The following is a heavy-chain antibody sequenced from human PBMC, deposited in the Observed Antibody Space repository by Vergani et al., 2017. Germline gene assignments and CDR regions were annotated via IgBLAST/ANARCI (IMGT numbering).Heavy chain of an antibody. V-gene: IGHV3-23*04. D-gene: IGHD2-2*01. CDR3: AKTGDCSSTSCSDY. J-gene: IGHJ4*02. CDR2: ISGSGGST. Sequence: EVQLVESGGGLVQPGRSLRLSCTASGFTFGDYAMSWFRQAPGKGLEWVSAISGSGGSTYYADSVKGRFTISRDNSKNTLYLQMNSLRAEDTAVYYCAKTGDCSSTSCSDYWGQGTLVTVSS. CDR1: GFTFGDYA.